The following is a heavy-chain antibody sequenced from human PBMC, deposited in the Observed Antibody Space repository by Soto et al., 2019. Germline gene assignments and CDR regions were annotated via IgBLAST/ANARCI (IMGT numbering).Heavy chain of an antibody. J-gene: IGHJ4*02. CDR2: IYHSGST. CDR3: ARAPSLYYYGSGSYVY. Sequence: PSETLSLTCAVSGGSITSGAYYWGWIRQPPGKGLEWIGSIYHSGSTYYNPSLKSRVTISVDTSKNQFSLKLSSVTAADTAVYYCARAPSLYYYGSGSYVYWGQGTLVTVSS. CDR1: GGSITSGAYY. V-gene: IGHV4-39*07. D-gene: IGHD3-10*01.